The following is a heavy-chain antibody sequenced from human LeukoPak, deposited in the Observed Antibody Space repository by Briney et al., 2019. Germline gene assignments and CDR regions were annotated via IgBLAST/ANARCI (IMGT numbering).Heavy chain of an antibody. Sequence: ASVKVSCKASGYTFTSYDINWVRQATGQGLEWMGWMNPNSGNTGYAQKFQGRVTMTRNTSISTAYMELSSLRSEDTAVYYCARRDVDDITMVPRGMDVWGQGTTVTVSS. CDR1: GYTFTSYD. CDR2: MNPNSGNT. CDR3: ARRDVDDITMVPRGMDV. J-gene: IGHJ6*02. V-gene: IGHV1-8*01. D-gene: IGHD3-10*01.